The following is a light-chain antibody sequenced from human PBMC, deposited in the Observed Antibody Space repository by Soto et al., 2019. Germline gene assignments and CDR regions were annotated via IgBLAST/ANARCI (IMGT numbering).Light chain of an antibody. CDR3: QQRLNWPLT. CDR2: DAS. Sequence: EIVLTQSPATLSLSPGERATLSCRASQSVSSDLAWYQQKPGQAPRLLIYDASSRATAIPARFSGSGSGTDFPLTISSREPEDFAVYYCQQRLNWPLTFGGGTKVEI. V-gene: IGKV3-11*01. J-gene: IGKJ4*01. CDR1: QSVSSD.